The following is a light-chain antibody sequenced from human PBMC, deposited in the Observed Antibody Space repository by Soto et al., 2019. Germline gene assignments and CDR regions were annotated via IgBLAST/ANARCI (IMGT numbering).Light chain of an antibody. CDR2: GND. J-gene: IGLJ3*02. CDR3: AAWDDSLNGPV. Sequence: QPVLTQPPSASGTPGQRVAISCSGSSSNIGSHTVNWYQQLPGTAPKLLIYGNDQRPSGVPDRFSGSKSGTSASLAISGLQSEDEVDYYCAAWDDSLNGPVFSGGTKLTVL. CDR1: SSNIGSHT. V-gene: IGLV1-44*01.